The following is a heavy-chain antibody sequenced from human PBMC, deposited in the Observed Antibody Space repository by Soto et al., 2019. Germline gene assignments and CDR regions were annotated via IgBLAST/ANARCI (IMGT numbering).Heavy chain of an antibody. CDR1: GFTFSTYA. Sequence: EVQLLESGGGLVQPGESLRLSCAASGFTFSTYAMSWVRQAPGKGLEWVAGTGGLETDTYYADSVRGRFTISRDNSRSTLVLQMTSLRADDTAIYYCAKDRMSYNSVWDPFDIWGHGTVVIVSS. CDR2: TGGLETDT. J-gene: IGHJ3*02. D-gene: IGHD1-26*01. CDR3: AKDRMSYNSVWDPFDI. V-gene: IGHV3-23*01.